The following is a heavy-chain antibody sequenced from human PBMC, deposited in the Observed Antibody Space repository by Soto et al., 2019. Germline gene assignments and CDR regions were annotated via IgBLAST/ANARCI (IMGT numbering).Heavy chain of an antibody. CDR1: GYTFTGYY. J-gene: IGHJ6*02. CDR3: ARGDYYYYYGLDV. V-gene: IGHV1-2*02. Sequence: GASVKVSCKASGYTFTGYYMHWVRQAPGQGLEWMGWINPNSGGTNYAQKFQGRVTMTRDTSISTAYMELGRLRSDDTAVYYCARGDYYYYYGLDVSGQGTRVTLSS. CDR2: INPNSGGT.